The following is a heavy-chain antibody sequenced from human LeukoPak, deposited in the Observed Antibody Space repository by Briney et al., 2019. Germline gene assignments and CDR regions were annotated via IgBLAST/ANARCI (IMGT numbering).Heavy chain of an antibody. CDR2: ISSSSSYI. CDR1: GFTFSSYS. J-gene: IGHJ6*03. V-gene: IGHV3-21*01. CDR3: ARDEEYYYYYYMDV. Sequence: GGSLRLSCAASGFTFSSYSMNWVRQAPWKGLEWVSSISSSSSYIYYADSVKGRFTISRDNAKNSLYLQMNSLRAEDTAVYYCARDEEYYYYYYMDVWGKGTTVTVSS.